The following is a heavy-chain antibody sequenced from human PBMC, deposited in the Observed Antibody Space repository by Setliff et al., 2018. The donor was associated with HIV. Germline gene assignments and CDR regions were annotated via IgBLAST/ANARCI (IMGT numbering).Heavy chain of an antibody. V-gene: IGHV3-7*03. J-gene: IGHJ4*02. CDR1: GFTFSTSW. CDR3: AKVDNGHCTSASCRDFDY. Sequence: SLRLSCAASGFTFSTSWMTWVRQAPGQGLEWVANIKGDGSAEYYVDSAKGRFTISRDNAKNSLYLQMNSLTAEDTAVYYCAKVDNGHCTSASCRDFDYWGQGTLVTVSS. D-gene: IGHD2-2*03. CDR2: IKGDGSAE.